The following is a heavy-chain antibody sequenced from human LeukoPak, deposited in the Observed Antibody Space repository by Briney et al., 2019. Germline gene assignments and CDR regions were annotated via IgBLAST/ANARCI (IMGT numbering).Heavy chain of an antibody. D-gene: IGHD4-23*01. CDR3: PRGARKGDDYGGFFDY. V-gene: IGHV3-15*01. CDR1: GFTFSNAW. J-gene: IGHJ4*02. CDR2: IKSKTDGGTT. Sequence: PGGSLRLSCAASGFTFSNAWMSWVRQAPGKGLEWVGRIKSKTDGGTTDYAAPVKGRFTISRDNSKNTLYLQMNTLRAQDTAVYYCPRGARKGDDYGGFFDYWGQGTLVTVSS.